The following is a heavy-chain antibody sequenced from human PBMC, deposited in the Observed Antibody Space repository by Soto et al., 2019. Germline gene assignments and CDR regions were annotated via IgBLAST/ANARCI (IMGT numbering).Heavy chain of an antibody. V-gene: IGHV3-53*01. J-gene: IGHJ5*02. CDR3: ARAGTPSTFWSGYYRFGGWFDP. CDR1: GFTGRRNY. D-gene: IGHD3-3*01. CDR2: IYSGGST. Sequence: PGRNRRFAGAAWGFTGRRNYMSWVRQAPGRGVEGVSVIYSGGSTYYADSVKGRFTSSRDNSKNTLYLQMNSLRAEDTAVYYCARAGTPSTFWSGYYRFGGWFDPWGQGT.